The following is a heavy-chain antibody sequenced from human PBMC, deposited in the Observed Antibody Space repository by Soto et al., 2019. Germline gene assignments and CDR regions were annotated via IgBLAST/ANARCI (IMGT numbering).Heavy chain of an antibody. CDR3: VILALGKFDY. D-gene: IGHD1-26*01. CDR1: GFSFSSNS. CDR2: ISDAGERI. V-gene: IGHV3-23*01. J-gene: IGHJ4*02. Sequence: EVQLLESGGGLVQPGGSLRLSCATSGFSFSSNSMSWVRQSPGKGLEWVSAISDAGERIYYVDSVKGRFTISRDNSKNKLYRQMDSRRAEDTSVYHGVILALGKFDYWGQGILVIVSS.